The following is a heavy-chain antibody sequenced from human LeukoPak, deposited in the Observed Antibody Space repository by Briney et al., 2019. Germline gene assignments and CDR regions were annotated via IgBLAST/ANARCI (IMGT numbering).Heavy chain of an antibody. J-gene: IGHJ4*02. Sequence: GGSLRLSCTASGFSFDNYAMNWVRQAPGRGLGWVSGIFWNGGKITYADSVKGRFTISRDNARNSLYLQMNSLRAEDTALYYCARDLAAERRGYFDRWGQGTLVIVSS. V-gene: IGHV3-20*04. D-gene: IGHD6-13*01. CDR1: GFSFDNYA. CDR3: ARDLAAERRGYFDR. CDR2: IFWNGGKI.